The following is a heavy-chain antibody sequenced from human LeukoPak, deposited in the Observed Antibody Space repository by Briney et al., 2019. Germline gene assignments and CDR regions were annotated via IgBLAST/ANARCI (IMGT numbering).Heavy chain of an antibody. CDR1: GGSFSGYY. Sequence: SETLSLTCAVYGGSFSGYYWSWIRQPPGKGLGWIGEINHSGSTNYNPSLKSRVTISVDTSKNQFSLKLSSVTAADTAVYYCARRARQYYYGSGSYSYWGQGTLVTVSS. CDR3: ARRARQYYYGSGSYSY. D-gene: IGHD3-10*01. V-gene: IGHV4-34*01. CDR2: INHSGST. J-gene: IGHJ4*02.